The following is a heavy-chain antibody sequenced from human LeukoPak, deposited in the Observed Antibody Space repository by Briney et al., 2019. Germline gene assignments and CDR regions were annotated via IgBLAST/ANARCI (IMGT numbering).Heavy chain of an antibody. CDR1: GFTFSSYG. Sequence: PGGSLRLSCAASGFTFSSYGMHWVRQAPGKGLEWVAKIKQDESEKYFVDSVKGRFTTSRDNAKNSLYLQMQSLRAEDTAVYYCAREYRYYDSGTYYKPIDYWGQGTLVTVSS. CDR3: AREYRYYDSGTYYKPIDY. V-gene: IGHV3-7*01. CDR2: IKQDESEK. J-gene: IGHJ4*02. D-gene: IGHD3-10*01.